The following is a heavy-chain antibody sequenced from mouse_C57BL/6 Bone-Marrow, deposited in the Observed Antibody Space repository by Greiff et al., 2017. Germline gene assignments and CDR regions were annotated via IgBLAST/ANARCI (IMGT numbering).Heavy chain of an antibody. D-gene: IGHD1-1*01. J-gene: IGHJ4*01. CDR3: ARDYYGSRGYAMDY. Sequence: QVQLQQPGAELVKPGASVKLSCKASGYTFTSYWMHWVKQRPGRGLEWIGRIDPNSGGTKYNEKFKSKATLTVDKSSSTAYMQLSSLTYEDSAVYYCARDYYGSRGYAMDYWGQGTSVTVSS. CDR2: IDPNSGGT. CDR1: GYTFTSYW. V-gene: IGHV1-62-3*01.